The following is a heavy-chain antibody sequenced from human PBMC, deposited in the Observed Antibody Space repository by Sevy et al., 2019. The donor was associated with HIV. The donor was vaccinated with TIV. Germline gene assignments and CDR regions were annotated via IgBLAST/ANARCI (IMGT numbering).Heavy chain of an antibody. J-gene: IGHJ6*03. V-gene: IGHV3-15*01. D-gene: IGHD1-26*01. Sequence: GGSLRLSCAASGFTFSNAWMSWVRQAPGKGLEWVGRCKSKTDGGTTDYAAPVKGRFTISRDDSKNTLYLQMNSLKTEDTAVYYCTTGVGVGATPGYYYYYMDVWGKGTTVTVSS. CDR1: GFTFSNAW. CDR2: CKSKTDGGTT. CDR3: TTGVGVGATPGYYYYYMDV.